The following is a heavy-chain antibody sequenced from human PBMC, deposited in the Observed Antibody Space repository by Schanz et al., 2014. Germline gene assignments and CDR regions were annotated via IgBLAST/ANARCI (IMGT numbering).Heavy chain of an antibody. D-gene: IGHD3-10*01. CDR1: GITFSSHS. V-gene: IGHV3-7*04. J-gene: IGHJ4*02. CDR3: ARIGGSVFDY. CDR2: IKHDGSVK. Sequence: ERLVESGGGVVQPGRSLRLSCAASGITFSSHSFNWVRQAPGKGPEWVANIKHDGSVKDYVDSVEGRFTISRDNAKNSLYLQMNGLRAEDTAVYYCARIGGSVFDYWAQGTLVTVSS.